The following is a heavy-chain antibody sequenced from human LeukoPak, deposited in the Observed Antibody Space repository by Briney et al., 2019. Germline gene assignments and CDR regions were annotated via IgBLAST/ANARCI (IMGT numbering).Heavy chain of an antibody. CDR2: MNPNSGNT. CDR3: ASFHTGH. D-gene: IGHD1-14*01. V-gene: IGHV1-8*01. J-gene: IGHJ1*01. CDR1: GYTFTSYD. Sequence: GASVKVSCKASGYTFTSYDINWVRQATGRGLEWMGWMNPNSGNTGYAQKFQGRVTMTRNTSIRTAYMELCSLSSEDTAVYYCASFHTGHWGQGTLVTVSS.